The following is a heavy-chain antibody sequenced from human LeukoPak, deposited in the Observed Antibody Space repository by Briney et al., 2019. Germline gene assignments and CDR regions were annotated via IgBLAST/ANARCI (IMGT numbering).Heavy chain of an antibody. D-gene: IGHD2-21*02. CDR1: GGTFSSYA. J-gene: IGHJ4*02. Sequence: GSSVKVSCKASGGTFSSYAISWVRQAPGQGLEWMGGIIPIFGTANYAQKFQGRVTITTDESTSTAYMELSSLRSEDTAVYYCATQDCGGGTCDYWGQGTLVTVSS. V-gene: IGHV1-69*05. CDR2: IIPIFGTA. CDR3: ATQDCGGGTCDY.